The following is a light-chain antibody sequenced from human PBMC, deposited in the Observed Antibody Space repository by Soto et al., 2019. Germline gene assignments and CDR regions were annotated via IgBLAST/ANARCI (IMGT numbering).Light chain of an antibody. V-gene: IGLV2-23*01. Sequence: QSVLTQPASVSGSPGQSITISCTGTGSDVGGYNLVSWYQQHPGKAPKVLIYEDFKRPSGVSNRFSGSKAGNTASMTISGLQAEDEADYYCCPSAPGYTLVFGGGTKVTV. CDR1: GSDVGGYNL. CDR2: EDF. CDR3: CPSAPGYTLV. J-gene: IGLJ3*02.